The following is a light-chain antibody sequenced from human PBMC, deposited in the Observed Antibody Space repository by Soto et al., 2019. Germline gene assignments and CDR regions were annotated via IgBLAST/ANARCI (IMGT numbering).Light chain of an antibody. J-gene: IGKJ3*01. V-gene: IGKV1-33*01. CDR2: DAS. Sequence: DIQMTQSPSSLSASVGDRVTITCQASQDISNYLNWYQQKPGKAPKLLIYDASNLETGVPSSFSGSGSGTDFNFTISSLQQEDIATYYCKQYDNLPPRFGPGTKVDIK. CDR1: QDISNY. CDR3: KQYDNLPPR.